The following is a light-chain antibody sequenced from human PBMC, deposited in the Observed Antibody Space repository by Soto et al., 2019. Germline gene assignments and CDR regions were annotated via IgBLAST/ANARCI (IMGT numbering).Light chain of an antibody. Sequence: QSVLTQPPSVSGALGQRGTISCTGDSSNIGARYDVLWYQHLPGTDPKLLIHDNTNPPSGVPDRFSGSQSGTSASLAITGLQAEDDSDYYCQAYDITLSAWVFGGGTKLTV. V-gene: IGLV1-40*01. CDR2: DNT. J-gene: IGLJ3*02. CDR3: QAYDITLSAWV. CDR1: SSNIGARYD.